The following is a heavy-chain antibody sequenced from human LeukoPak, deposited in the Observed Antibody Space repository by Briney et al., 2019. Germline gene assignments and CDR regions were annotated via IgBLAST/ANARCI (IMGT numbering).Heavy chain of an antibody. CDR3: ARLSSYCSSTSCRSDDY. D-gene: IGHD2-2*01. Sequence: PSETLSPTGAGYGGSFSGYYWSWIRQPPGKGLEWIGEINHSGSTNYNPSLKSRVTISVDTSKNQFSLKLSSVTAADTAVYYCARLSSYCSSTSCRSDDYWGQGTLVTVSS. J-gene: IGHJ4*02. V-gene: IGHV4-34*01. CDR1: GGSFSGYY. CDR2: INHSGST.